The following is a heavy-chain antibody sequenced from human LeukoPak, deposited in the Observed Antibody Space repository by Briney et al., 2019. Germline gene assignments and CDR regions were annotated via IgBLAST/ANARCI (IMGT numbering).Heavy chain of an antibody. CDR3: ARGLLWSGELSRNWFDP. CDR2: INPNSGGT. D-gene: IGHD3-10*01. J-gene: IGHJ5*02. V-gene: IGHV1-2*02. Sequence: ASVKVSCKASGYTFTGYYMHWVRQAPGQGLEWMGWINPNSGGTNYAQKFQGRVTMTRDTSISTAYMELSRLRSDDTAVYYCARGLLWSGELSRNWFDPWGQGTLVTVSS. CDR1: GYTFTGYY.